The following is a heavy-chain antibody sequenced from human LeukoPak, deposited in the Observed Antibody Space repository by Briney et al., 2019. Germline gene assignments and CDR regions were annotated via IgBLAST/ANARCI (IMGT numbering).Heavy chain of an antibody. CDR3: ASGSGYHQYHFDY. CDR1: GYTFTSYD. D-gene: IGHD5-12*01. J-gene: IGHJ4*02. CDR2: MNPNSGNT. V-gene: IGHV1-8*01. Sequence: ASVKVSCKASGYTFTSYDINWVRQATGQGLEWMGWMNPNSGNTGYAQKFQGRVTMTRNTSISTAYMELSSLTSDHTAVYYCASGSGYHQYHFDYWGQGTLLPVPS.